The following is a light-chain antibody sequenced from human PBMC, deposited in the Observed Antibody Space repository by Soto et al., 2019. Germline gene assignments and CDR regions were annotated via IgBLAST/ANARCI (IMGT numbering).Light chain of an antibody. CDR3: QTWGTGIVI. CDR1: SGHSNYA. Sequence: QSVLTQSPSASASLGASVKLTCTLSSGHSNYAIAWHQQQPEKGPRYLMKLNRDGSHSKGDGIPNRFSGSSSGAERYLTISSLPSEDEPDSHCQTWGTGIVIFGGGTKVTVL. CDR2: LNRDGSH. J-gene: IGLJ2*01. V-gene: IGLV4-69*01.